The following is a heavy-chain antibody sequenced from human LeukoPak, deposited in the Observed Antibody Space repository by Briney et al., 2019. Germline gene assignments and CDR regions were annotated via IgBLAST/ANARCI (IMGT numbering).Heavy chain of an antibody. CDR1: GFTFSSYS. D-gene: IGHD2-2*01. Sequence: GGSLRLSCAASGFTFSSYSMNWVRQAPGKGLEWVSSISSSSSYIYSADSVKCRFTISRDNAKNSLYLQMNSLRAEDTAVYYCARPHIVVVPAARAGLVYYYYMDVWGKGTTVTVSS. V-gene: IGHV3-21*01. J-gene: IGHJ6*03. CDR3: ARPHIVVVPAARAGLVYYYYMDV. CDR2: ISSSSSYI.